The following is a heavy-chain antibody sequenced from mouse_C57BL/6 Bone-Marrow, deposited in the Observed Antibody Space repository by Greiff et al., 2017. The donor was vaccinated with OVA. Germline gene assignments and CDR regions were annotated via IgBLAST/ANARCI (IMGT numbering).Heavy chain of an antibody. J-gene: IGHJ4*01. Sequence: VQLKDSGPGLVKPSPSLSLTCSVTGYSITSGYYWNWIRQFPGNKLEWMGYISYDGSNNYNPSLQNRISITRDPSKNQFFLKLNSVTTEDTATYYCARGNYYGSSLMDYWGQGTSVTVSS. CDR1: GYSITSGYY. V-gene: IGHV3-6*01. CDR2: ISYDGSN. D-gene: IGHD1-1*01. CDR3: ARGNYYGSSLMDY.